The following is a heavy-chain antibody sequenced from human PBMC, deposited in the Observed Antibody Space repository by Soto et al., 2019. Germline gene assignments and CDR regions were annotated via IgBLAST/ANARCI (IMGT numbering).Heavy chain of an antibody. D-gene: IGHD6-13*01. CDR3: ARQGYRSSWPDNWFDP. J-gene: IGHJ5*02. V-gene: IGHV4-39*01. Sequence: SETLSLTCTVSGGSISSSSYYWGWIRQPPGKGLEWIGSIYYSGSTYYNPSLKSRVTISVDTSKNQFSLKLSSVTAADTAVYYCARQGYRSSWPDNWFDPWGQGTRVTVYS. CDR1: GGSISSSSYY. CDR2: IYYSGST.